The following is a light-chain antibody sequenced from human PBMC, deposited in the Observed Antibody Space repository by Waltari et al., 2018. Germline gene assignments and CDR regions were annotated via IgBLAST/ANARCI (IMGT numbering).Light chain of an antibody. Sequence: IQWTRSPSFLSASVGDRVTITCRPSQGISSYLAWYQHKPGKAPKLLIYAAATLQSGVPSRFSGSGSGTEFTLTISSLQPEDFATYYCQQLNSYPYTFGQGTKLEIK. V-gene: IGKV1-9*01. CDR3: QQLNSYPYT. CDR2: AAA. J-gene: IGKJ2*01. CDR1: QGISSY.